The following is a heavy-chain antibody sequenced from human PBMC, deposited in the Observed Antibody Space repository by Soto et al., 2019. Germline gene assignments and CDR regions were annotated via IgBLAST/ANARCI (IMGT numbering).Heavy chain of an antibody. V-gene: IGHV1-69*12. Sequence: QVQLVQSGAAVKKPGSSVKVSCKASGGTFSSYAISWVRQAPGQGLEWMGGIIPIFGTANYAQKFQGRVTITADESTSTAYMELSSLRSEDTAVYYCARGDRDIEMQGEYFQHWGQGTLVTVSS. CDR2: IIPIFGTA. J-gene: IGHJ1*01. CDR1: GGTFSSYA. CDR3: ARGDRDIEMQGEYFQH.